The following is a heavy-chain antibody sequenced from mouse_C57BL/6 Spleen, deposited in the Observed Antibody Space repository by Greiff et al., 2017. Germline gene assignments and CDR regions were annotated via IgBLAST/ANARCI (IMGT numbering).Heavy chain of an antibody. J-gene: IGHJ2*01. CDR2: FYPGSGSI. CDR3: ARHEGGRVDYYGSSYDYIDY. CDR1: GYTFTEYT. Sequence: QVQLQQSGAELVKPGASVKLSCKASGYTFTEYTIHWVKQRSGQGLEWIGWFYPGSGSIKYNEKFKDKATLTADKSSSTVYMELSRLTSEDSAVYFCARHEGGRVDYYGSSYDYIDYWGQGTTLTVSS. D-gene: IGHD1-1*01. V-gene: IGHV1-62-2*01.